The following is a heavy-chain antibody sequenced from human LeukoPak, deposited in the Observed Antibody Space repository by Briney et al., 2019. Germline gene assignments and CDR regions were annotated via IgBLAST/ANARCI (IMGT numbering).Heavy chain of an antibody. CDR3: ARDALAVAGPYFDY. J-gene: IGHJ4*02. Sequence: GGSLRLSCAASGFTFSSYAMHWVRQAPGTGLEWVAVISYDGSNKYYADSVKGRFTISRDNSKNTLYLQMNSLRAEDTAVYYCARDALAVAGPYFDYWGQGTLVTVSS. CDR2: ISYDGSNK. V-gene: IGHV3-30-3*01. CDR1: GFTFSSYA. D-gene: IGHD6-19*01.